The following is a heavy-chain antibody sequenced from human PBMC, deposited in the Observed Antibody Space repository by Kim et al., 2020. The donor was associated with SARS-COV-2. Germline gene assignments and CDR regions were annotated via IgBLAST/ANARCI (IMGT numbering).Heavy chain of an antibody. Sequence: SETLSLTCTVSGGSISSYYWSWIRQPPGKGLEWIGYIYYSGSTNYNPSLKSRVTISVDTSKNQFSLKLSSVTAADTAVYYCARSSDYGDYLDYWGQGTLV. D-gene: IGHD4-17*01. CDR1: GGSISSYY. CDR2: IYYSGST. J-gene: IGHJ4*02. V-gene: IGHV4-59*13. CDR3: ARSSDYGDYLDY.